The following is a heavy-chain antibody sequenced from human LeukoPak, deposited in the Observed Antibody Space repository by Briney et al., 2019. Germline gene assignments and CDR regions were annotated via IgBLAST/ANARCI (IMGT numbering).Heavy chain of an antibody. V-gene: IGHV1-18*01. Sequence: ASVTVSCKASGYTFTSYGISWVRRAPGQGLEWMGWISAYNGNTNSAQKVQGRVTLTTDTSTSTAYMELRSLRSDDTAVYYCARQVDTSMALPDYWGQGTLVTVSS. J-gene: IGHJ4*02. CDR2: ISAYNGNT. CDR3: ARQVDTSMALPDY. D-gene: IGHD5-18*01. CDR1: GYTFTSYG.